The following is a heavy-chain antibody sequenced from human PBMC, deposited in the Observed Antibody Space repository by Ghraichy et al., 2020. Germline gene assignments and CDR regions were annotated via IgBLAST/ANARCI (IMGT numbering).Heavy chain of an antibody. CDR3: AKDFFGRGWYNYFDP. D-gene: IGHD6-19*01. V-gene: IGHV3-30*18. CDR1: GFTLSTYA. J-gene: IGHJ5*02. Sequence: GGSLRLSCTAPGFTLSTYAMHWVRQAPGKGPEWVAMISIDGDVQYYGDSVKGRFTISRDNSKNTVYLAMNILSDEDTAVYDCAKDFFGRGWYNYFDPWGQGTLVTVSS. CDR2: ISIDGDVQ.